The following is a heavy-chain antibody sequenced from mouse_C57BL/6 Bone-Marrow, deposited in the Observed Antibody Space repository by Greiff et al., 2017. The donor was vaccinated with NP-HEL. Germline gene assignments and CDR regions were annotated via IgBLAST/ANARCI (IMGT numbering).Heavy chain of an antibody. Sequence: VQLQQPGAELVKPGASVKLSCKASGYTFTSYWMHWVKQRPGRGLEWIGRIDPNSGGTKYNEKFKSKATLTVDKPSSTAYMQLNILTSEDSAVYYCSRSNLERYGAMDYWGQGTSVTVSS. CDR3: SRSNLERYGAMDY. J-gene: IGHJ4*01. CDR2: IDPNSGGT. D-gene: IGHD1-1*01. V-gene: IGHV1-72*01. CDR1: GYTFTSYW.